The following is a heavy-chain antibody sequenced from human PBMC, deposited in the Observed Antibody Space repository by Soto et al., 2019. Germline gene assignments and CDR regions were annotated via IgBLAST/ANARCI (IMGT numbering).Heavy chain of an antibody. V-gene: IGHV4-31*03. CDR1: GGSISSGGYY. D-gene: IGHD3-10*01. CDR2: IYYSGST. CDR3: ARGVNMVRGVIHTPYFDY. J-gene: IGHJ4*02. Sequence: QVQLQESGPGLVKPSQTLSLTCTVSGGSISSGGYYWSWIRQHPGKGLEWIGYIYYSGSTYYNPSLKSRVTISVDTSKNQFSLKLSSVTAADTAVYYWARGVNMVRGVIHTPYFDYWGQGTLVTVSS.